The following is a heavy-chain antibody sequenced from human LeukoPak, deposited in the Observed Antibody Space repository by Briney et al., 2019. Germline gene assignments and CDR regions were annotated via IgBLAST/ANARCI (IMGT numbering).Heavy chain of an antibody. CDR1: GGTFSSYA. CDR2: IIPIFGTA. D-gene: IGHD3-22*01. V-gene: IGHV1-69*01. Sequence: SVKVSCKASGGTFSSYAISWVRQAPGQGLEWMGGIIPIFGTANYAQKFQGRVTITADESTRTAYMELSSLRSEDTAVYYCARGDYYDSSGYYSYYYYYMDVWGKGTTVTVSS. CDR3: ARGDYYDSSGYYSYYYYYMDV. J-gene: IGHJ6*03.